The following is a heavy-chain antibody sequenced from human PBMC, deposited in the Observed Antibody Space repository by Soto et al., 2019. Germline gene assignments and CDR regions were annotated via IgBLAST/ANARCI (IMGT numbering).Heavy chain of an antibody. J-gene: IGHJ6*03. CDR3: ARVAGRYYYYSMDV. V-gene: IGHV3-7*01. CDR1: GVTFSSYG. CDR2: IKQDGSEK. Sequence: PGGSLELGCAASGVTFSSYGVTWSRQTPGKGLEWVANIKQDGSEKYYVDSGKGRFTISRDNAKNSLYLQMNSLRAEDTAVYYCARVAGRYYYYSMDVWGKGTTVTVSS.